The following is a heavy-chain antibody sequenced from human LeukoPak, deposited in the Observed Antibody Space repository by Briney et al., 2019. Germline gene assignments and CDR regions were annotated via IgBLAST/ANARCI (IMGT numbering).Heavy chain of an antibody. V-gene: IGHV4-38-2*02. CDR3: ARVRGGGSCYLDY. CDR1: GYSISSGYY. CDR2: INHRGST. J-gene: IGHJ4*02. D-gene: IGHD2-15*01. Sequence: SETLSLTCTVSGYSISSGYYWGWIRQPPGKGLEWIGEINHRGSTNYNPSLKSRVTISVDTSKNQFSLKLSSVTAADTAVYYCARVRGGGSCYLDYWGQGTLVTVSS.